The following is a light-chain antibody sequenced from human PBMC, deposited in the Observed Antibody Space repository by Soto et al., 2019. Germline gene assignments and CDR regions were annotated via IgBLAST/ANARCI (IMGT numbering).Light chain of an antibody. J-gene: IGKJ4*01. V-gene: IGKV3-11*01. CDR1: QSVSNS. CDR3: QQRANLPLT. Sequence: EIVLTQSPATLSLSPGERATLSCRASQSVSNSLIWYQQKPGQPPRLLIYDTSNMATGIPARFSGSGSGTDFTLTISSLEPEDFAVYYCQQRANLPLTFGGGTKVEIK. CDR2: DTS.